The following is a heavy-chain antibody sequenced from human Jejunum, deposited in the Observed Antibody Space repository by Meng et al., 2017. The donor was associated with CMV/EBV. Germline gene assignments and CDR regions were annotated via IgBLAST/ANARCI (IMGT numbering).Heavy chain of an antibody. CDR3: AKNYDFPD. CDR1: GFTISGQY. Sequence: EVPLVHSGGGLIQPGGSLRLSCAASGFTISGQYMYWVRQAPGKGLEFISLIYSAGSTFYADSVKGRFIISRDNSKNTLDLQMNSLRADDTAVYYCAKNYDFPDWGQGTLVTVSS. CDR2: IYSAGST. V-gene: IGHV3-53*01. J-gene: IGHJ4*02. D-gene: IGHD3-3*01.